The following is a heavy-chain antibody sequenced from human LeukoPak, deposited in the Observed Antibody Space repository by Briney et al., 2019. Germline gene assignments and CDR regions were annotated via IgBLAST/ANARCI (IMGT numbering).Heavy chain of an antibody. CDR2: IYYSGST. CDR1: GGSISSYY. Sequence: SETLSLTCTVSGGSISSYYWSWIRQPPGKGLEWIGYIYYSGSTNYNPSLKSRVTISVDTSKNQFSLKLSSVTAADTAVYYCARDDGSSGVDHWGQGTLVTVSS. CDR3: ARDDGSSGVDH. J-gene: IGHJ4*02. V-gene: IGHV4-59*01. D-gene: IGHD1-26*01.